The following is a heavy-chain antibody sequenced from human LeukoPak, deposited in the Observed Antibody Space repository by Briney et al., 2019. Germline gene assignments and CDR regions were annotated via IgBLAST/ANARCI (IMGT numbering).Heavy chain of an antibody. J-gene: IGHJ4*02. Sequence: GASVKVSSTTSGYTFTSYGISWVRQAPGQGLEWMGWISAYNGNTNYAQKLQGRGTMTTDTSTSTAYMELRSLRSDDTAVYYCARAKLLLHLHAADYWGEGTLVSVSS. D-gene: IGHD2-21*02. CDR1: GYTFTSYG. V-gene: IGHV1-18*01. CDR2: ISAYNGNT. CDR3: ARAKLLLHLHAADY.